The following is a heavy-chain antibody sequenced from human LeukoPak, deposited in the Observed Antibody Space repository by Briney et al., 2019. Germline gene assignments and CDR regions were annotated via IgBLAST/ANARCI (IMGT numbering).Heavy chain of an antibody. V-gene: IGHV4-61*02. D-gene: IGHD6-13*01. J-gene: IGHJ3*02. CDR3: ARGKQQLVRAFDI. Sequence: SETLSLTCTVSGGSISSGSYYWSWIRQPAGKGLEWIGRIYTSGSTNYNPSLKSRVTISVDTSKNQFSLKLSSVTAADTAVYYCARGKQQLVRAFDIWGQGTMVTVSS. CDR1: GGSISSGSYY. CDR2: IYTSGST.